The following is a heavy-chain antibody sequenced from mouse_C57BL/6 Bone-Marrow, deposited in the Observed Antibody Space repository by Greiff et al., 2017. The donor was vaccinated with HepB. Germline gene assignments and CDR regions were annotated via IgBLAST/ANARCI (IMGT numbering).Heavy chain of an antibody. V-gene: IGHV1-82*01. D-gene: IGHD2-4*01. CDR3: APIYYDYVYWYFDV. J-gene: IGHJ1*03. Sequence: QVQLQQSGPELVKPGASVKISCKASGYAFSSSWMNWVKQRPGKGLEWIGRIYPGDGDTNYNGKFKGKATLTADKSSSTAYMQLSSLTSEDSAVYFCAPIYYDYVYWYFDVWGTGTTVTVSS. CDR2: IYPGDGDT. CDR1: GYAFSSSW.